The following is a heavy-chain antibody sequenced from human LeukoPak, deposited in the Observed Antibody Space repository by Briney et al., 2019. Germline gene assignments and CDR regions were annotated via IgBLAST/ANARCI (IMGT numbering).Heavy chain of an antibody. Sequence: PGGSLRLSCAASGFTFSSYGMHWVRQAPGKGLEWVAFIRYDGSNKYYADSVKGRFTISRDNSKNTLYLQMNSLRAEDTAVYYCARSIMITFGGVIEPQDYWGQGTLVTVSS. CDR2: IRYDGSNK. V-gene: IGHV3-30*02. CDR1: GFTFSSYG. CDR3: ARSIMITFGGVIEPQDY. J-gene: IGHJ4*02. D-gene: IGHD3-16*02.